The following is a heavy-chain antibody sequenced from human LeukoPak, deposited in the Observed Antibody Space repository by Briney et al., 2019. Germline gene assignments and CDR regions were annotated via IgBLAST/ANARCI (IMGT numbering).Heavy chain of an antibody. CDR1: GASITIGAESYH. V-gene: IGHV4-39*07. J-gene: IGHJ4*02. Sequence: SETLSLTCTVSGASITIGAESYHWGWIRQPPGKGLEWIGTIYYTGISYYNPSLESRVTSSLDTSKNQFSLKLSSVTAADTAVYYCARALEAVFGVVIDLYYFDYWGQGTLVTVSS. CDR2: IYYTGIS. CDR3: ARALEAVFGVVIDLYYFDY. D-gene: IGHD3-3*01.